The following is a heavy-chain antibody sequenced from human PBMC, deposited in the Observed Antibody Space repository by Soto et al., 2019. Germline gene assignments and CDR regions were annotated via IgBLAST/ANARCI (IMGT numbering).Heavy chain of an antibody. CDR3: SRSLNS. CDR2: INQDGSEK. CDR1: GFTFSTYW. J-gene: IGHJ4*02. Sequence: GGSLRLSCEASGFTFSTYWMDWVRQTPGKGLEWVANINQDGSEKNYVDSVKGRFTIYRDNAKNSLYLQMSSLTAEDSALYYCSRSLNSWGQGTLVTVSS. V-gene: IGHV3-7*01.